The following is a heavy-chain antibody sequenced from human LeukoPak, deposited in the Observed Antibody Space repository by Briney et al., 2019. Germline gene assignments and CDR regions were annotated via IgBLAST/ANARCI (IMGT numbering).Heavy chain of an antibody. Sequence: PGGSLRLSCAASGFTVRSNYMSWVRQAPGKGLEWVSVIYSGGSTYYADSVKGRFTISRDNSKNTLYLQMNSLRAEDMAVDYCARDAAMIPDAFDIWGPGTMVTVSS. CDR1: GFTVRSNY. V-gene: IGHV3-66*01. CDR2: IYSGGST. J-gene: IGHJ3*02. D-gene: IGHD5-18*01. CDR3: ARDAAMIPDAFDI.